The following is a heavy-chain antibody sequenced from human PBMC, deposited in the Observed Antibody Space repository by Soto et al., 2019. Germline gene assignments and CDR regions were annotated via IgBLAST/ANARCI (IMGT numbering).Heavy chain of an antibody. J-gene: IGHJ6*02. Sequence: QVDLVQSGAEVKKPGASVTISCKASGSAITRYYIHWVRQAPGRGLEWMGIINPGGGSASYAQKFHDRVTIAKDTSTGTVYMDLRSLRTEDTAVYYCARDTSGWSLNGLDVWGQGTTVNVSS. V-gene: IGHV1-46*01. D-gene: IGHD6-19*01. CDR2: INPGGGSA. CDR3: ARDTSGWSLNGLDV. CDR1: GSAITRYY.